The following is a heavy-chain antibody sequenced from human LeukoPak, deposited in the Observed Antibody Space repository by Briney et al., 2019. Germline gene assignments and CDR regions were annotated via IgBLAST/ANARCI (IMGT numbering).Heavy chain of an antibody. D-gene: IGHD1-1*01. J-gene: IGHJ4*02. CDR2: IYTSGST. CDR3: ARDGYPYNWNDVGFDY. Sequence: PETLSLTCTVSGGSISSYYWSWIRQPAGKGLEWIGRIYTSGSTNYNPSLKSRVTMSVDTSKNQFSLKLSSVTAADTAVYCCARDGYPYNWNDVGFDYWGQGTLVTVSS. V-gene: IGHV4-4*07. CDR1: GGSISSYY.